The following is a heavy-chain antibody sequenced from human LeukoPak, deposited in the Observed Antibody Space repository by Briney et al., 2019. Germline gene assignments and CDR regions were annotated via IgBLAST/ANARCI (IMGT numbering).Heavy chain of an antibody. CDR3: AKGSIVVVTAPEYYFVY. CDR1: GFTFSSYA. D-gene: IGHD2-21*02. J-gene: IGHJ4*02. CDR2: ISGSGGST. V-gene: IGHV3-23*01. Sequence: PGGSLRLSCAASGFTFSSYAMSWVRQAPGKGLEWVSAISGSGGSTYYADSVKGRFTISRDNSKNTLYLQMNSLRAEDTAVYYCAKGSIVVVTAPEYYFVYWGQGTLVTVSS.